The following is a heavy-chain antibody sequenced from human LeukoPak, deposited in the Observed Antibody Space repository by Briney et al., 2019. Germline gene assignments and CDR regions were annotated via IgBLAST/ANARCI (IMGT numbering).Heavy chain of an antibody. CDR2: ISWNSGSI. J-gene: IGHJ6*02. CDR1: GFTFADYA. CDR3: AKDTQAWFGELLPNYYYYYYGMDV. V-gene: IGHV3-9*01. D-gene: IGHD3-10*01. Sequence: GGSLRLSCAASGFTFADYAMHWVRQAPGKGLEWVSGISWNSGSIGYADSVKGRFTISRDNAKNSLYLQMNSLRAEDTALYYCAKDTQAWFGELLPNYYYYYYGMDVWGQGTTVTVSS.